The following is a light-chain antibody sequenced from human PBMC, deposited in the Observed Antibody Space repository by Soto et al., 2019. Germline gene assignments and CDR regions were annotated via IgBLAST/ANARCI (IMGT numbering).Light chain of an antibody. CDR1: QGISNY. CDR2: AAS. Sequence: DIQMTQSPSSLSASVGDTVTITSRASQGISNYLAWYQQKPGQVPNHLIYAASTLQSGVPSRFSGSGSGTDFPLTISSLRPEDVAPYYCQKYNNAPRTFGQGTKVEI. V-gene: IGKV1-27*01. CDR3: QKYNNAPRT. J-gene: IGKJ1*01.